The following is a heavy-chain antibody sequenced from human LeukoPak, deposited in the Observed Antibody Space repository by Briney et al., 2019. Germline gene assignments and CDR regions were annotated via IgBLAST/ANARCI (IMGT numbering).Heavy chain of an antibody. V-gene: IGHV4-30-2*01. CDR1: GGSVSSGGYS. Sequence: SETLSLTCAVSGGSVSSGGYSWSWIRQPPGNGLEWIGYIYHSGRASYHPSLKSRVTISLDRSRNHVSLNLTSVTAADTAVYYCARSGSTDFDCWGQGTLVTVSS. CDR3: ARSGSTDFDC. J-gene: IGHJ4*02. CDR2: IYHSGRA. D-gene: IGHD5-12*01.